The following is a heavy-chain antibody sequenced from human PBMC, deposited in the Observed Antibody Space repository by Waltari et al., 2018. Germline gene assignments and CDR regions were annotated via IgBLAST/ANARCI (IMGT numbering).Heavy chain of an antibody. V-gene: IGHV1-69*01. Sequence: QVQLVQSGAEVKKPGSSVKVSCKASGRTFSSYAISWVRPAPGQGLEWTGGIIPIVGTANYAQKFQGRVAITADESTSTAYMELSSLRSEDTAVYYCARFGGVDIVVVTEDAFDIWGQGTMVTVSS. CDR2: IIPIVGTA. CDR1: GRTFSSYA. D-gene: IGHD2-21*02. CDR3: ARFGGVDIVVVTEDAFDI. J-gene: IGHJ3*02.